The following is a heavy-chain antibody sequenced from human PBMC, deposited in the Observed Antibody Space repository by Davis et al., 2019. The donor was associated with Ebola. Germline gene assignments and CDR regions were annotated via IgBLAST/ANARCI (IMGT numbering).Heavy chain of an antibody. Sequence: PGGSLRLSCAASGFTFSSYAMSWVRQAPGKGLEWVSAISGSGGSTSYADSVKGRFTISRDNAKNSLYLQMNSLRDEDTAVYYCARANDFWSGYPFDYWGQGTLVTVSS. CDR1: GFTFSSYA. CDR3: ARANDFWSGYPFDY. CDR2: ISGSGGST. V-gene: IGHV3-23*01. J-gene: IGHJ4*02. D-gene: IGHD3-3*01.